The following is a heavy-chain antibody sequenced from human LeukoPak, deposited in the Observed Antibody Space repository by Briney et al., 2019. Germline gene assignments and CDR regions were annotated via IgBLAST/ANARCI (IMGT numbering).Heavy chain of an antibody. CDR1: GYTFTNYG. V-gene: IGHV1-18*01. CDR3: ARGGSSWYPYFDY. Sequence: ASVRVSCTASGYTFTNYGIGWVRQAPGQGLEWMGWISTYNGKTYYAQKLQGRVTMTTETSTSTAYMELRSLRYDNTAVYYCARGGSSWYPYFDYWGQGTLVTVSS. CDR2: ISTYNGKT. D-gene: IGHD6-13*01. J-gene: IGHJ4*02.